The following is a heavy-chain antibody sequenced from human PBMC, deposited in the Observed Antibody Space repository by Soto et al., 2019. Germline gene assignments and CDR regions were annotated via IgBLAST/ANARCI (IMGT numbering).Heavy chain of an antibody. D-gene: IGHD6-19*01. CDR2: IKSKTDGGTT. Sequence: PGGSLRLSCAASGFTFSNAWMSWVRQAPGKGLEWVGRIKSKTDGGTTDYAAPVKGRFTISRDDSKNTLYLQMNSLKTEDTAVYYCTTIWDSGWYFDYWGQGTLVTVSS. CDR3: TTIWDSGWYFDY. J-gene: IGHJ4*02. CDR1: GFTFSNAW. V-gene: IGHV3-15*01.